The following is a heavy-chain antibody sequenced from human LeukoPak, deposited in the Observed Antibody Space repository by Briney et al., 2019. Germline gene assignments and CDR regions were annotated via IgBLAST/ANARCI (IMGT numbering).Heavy chain of an antibody. V-gene: IGHV3-30*18. CDR3: AKNGGYFYGYRYYFDY. D-gene: IGHD5-18*01. CDR1: GFTFSSYG. Sequence: GRSLRLSCAASGFTFSSYGIHWVRQAPGKGLEWVAVISYDGSNKYYADSVKGRFTISRDNSKNTLYLQMNSLRAEDTAVYYCAKNGGYFYGYRYYFDYWGRGTLVTVSS. J-gene: IGHJ4*02. CDR2: ISYDGSNK.